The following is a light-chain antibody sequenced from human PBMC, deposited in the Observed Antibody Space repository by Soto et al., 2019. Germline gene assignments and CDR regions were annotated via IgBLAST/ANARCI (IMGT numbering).Light chain of an antibody. J-gene: IGLJ1*01. CDR2: EVT. V-gene: IGLV2-14*01. CDR3: SSYTTTSTYV. Sequence: QSALTQPASVSGSPGQSVTISCTGTSSDVGGYDYVSWYQQHPGKAPKFMIYEVTNRPSGVSHRFSGSKSGNTASLTISGLQAEDEADYYCSSYTTTSTYVFGTGTKSPS. CDR1: SSDVGGYDY.